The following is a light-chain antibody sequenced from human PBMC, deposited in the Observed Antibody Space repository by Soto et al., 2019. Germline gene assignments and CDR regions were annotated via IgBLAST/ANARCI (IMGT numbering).Light chain of an antibody. CDR3: DQRSNLPPSDT. V-gene: IGKV3-11*01. J-gene: IGKJ2*01. CDR2: DAS. Sequence: IVFAQSTDSLSLSQGESASLSCRASQGISGFIAWYQQAPGQAPGLLIYDASYRASGLPDRFSGRGSGTAFTLLISGPEPEDFAVYYSDQRSNLPPSDTFVPVTEEEIK. CDR1: QGISGF.